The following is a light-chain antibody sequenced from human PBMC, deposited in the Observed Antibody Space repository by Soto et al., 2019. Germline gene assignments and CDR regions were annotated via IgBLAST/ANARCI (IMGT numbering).Light chain of an antibody. V-gene: IGKV1-5*01. CDR1: QSISSW. CDR2: DAS. J-gene: IGKJ1*01. CDR3: HQYNSQWT. Sequence: DIQMTQSPSTLSASVGDRVTITCRASQSISSWLAWYQQKPGKAPKLLIYDASSLESGVPSRFSGSGSGTEFTLTISSLQPDDFATDYCHQYNSQWTFGQGTKVEIK.